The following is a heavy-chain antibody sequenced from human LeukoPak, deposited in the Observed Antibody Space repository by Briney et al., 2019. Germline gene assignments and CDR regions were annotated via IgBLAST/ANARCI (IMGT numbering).Heavy chain of an antibody. CDR3: ARSIAGLGIIYYGVDV. V-gene: IGHV4-59*11. CDR1: GGSLSNHY. J-gene: IGHJ6*02. D-gene: IGHD6-6*01. CDR2: IYYSGST. Sequence: SETLSLTCSVSGGSLSNHYWSWIRQPPGKSLEWTGNIYYSGSTNYNPSLKSRLTISLDTSKNQFSLKLSSVTAADTAVYYCARSIAGLGIIYYGVDVWGQGTTVTVSS.